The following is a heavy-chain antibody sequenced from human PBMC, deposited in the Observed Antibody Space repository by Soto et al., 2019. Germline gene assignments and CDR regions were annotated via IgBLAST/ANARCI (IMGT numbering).Heavy chain of an antibody. CDR1: GGSFTGDY. CDR3: ARDLPPYGGRRSPPTGAFED. D-gene: IGHD2-15*01. V-gene: IGHV4-4*07. CDR2: VFGNGAGTP. Sequence: LSLTCSVSGGSFTGDYWSWIRQPAGKGLQWIGRVFGNGAGTPIYNSLLKSCARMSADPSKRQFSLTLTSVTAADTAVYYCARDLPPYGGRRSPPTGAFEDWGQGIMVTVSS. J-gene: IGHJ4*02.